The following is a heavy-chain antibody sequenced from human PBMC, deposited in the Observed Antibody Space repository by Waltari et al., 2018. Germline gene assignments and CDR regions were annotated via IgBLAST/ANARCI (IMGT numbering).Heavy chain of an antibody. CDR1: GFTFRSYS. Sequence: EVQLVESGGGLVKPGGSLRLSCAASGFTFRSYSMNWVRQAPGKGLEWVSSIISSSSYIYYADSGKGRFTISRDNAKNSLYLQMNSLRAEDTAVYYCAILLATVTTLMDSDYWGQGTLVTVSS. V-gene: IGHV3-21*01. CDR3: AILLATVTTLMDSDY. D-gene: IGHD4-17*01. J-gene: IGHJ4*02. CDR2: IISSSSYI.